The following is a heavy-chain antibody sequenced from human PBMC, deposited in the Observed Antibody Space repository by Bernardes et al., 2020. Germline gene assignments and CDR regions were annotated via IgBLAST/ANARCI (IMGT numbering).Heavy chain of an antibody. CDR2: IYWDDDK. V-gene: IGHV2-5*02. D-gene: IGHD6-19*01. J-gene: IGHJ4*02. CDR3: AHRGSSGWLFDY. Sequence: SGTTLLKPTQTLTLTCTFSGFSLSTSGVGVGWIRQPPGKALEWLALIYWDDDKRYSPSLKSRLTITKDTSKNQVVLTMTNMDPVDTATYYCAHRGSSGWLFDYWGQGTLVTVSS. CDR1: GFSLSTSGVG.